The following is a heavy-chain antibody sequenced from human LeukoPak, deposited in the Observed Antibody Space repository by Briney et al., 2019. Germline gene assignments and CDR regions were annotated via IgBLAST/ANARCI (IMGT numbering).Heavy chain of an antibody. CDR2: ISGSGGST. CDR1: GFTFSSYA. J-gene: IGHJ4*02. Sequence: SGGSLRLSCAASGFTFSSYAMSWVRQAPGKGLEWVSAISGSGGSTYYADSVKGRFTISRDNSKNTLYLQMNSLRADDTAVYYCAKNTDSGSYYRFDYWGQGTLVTVSS. V-gene: IGHV3-23*01. CDR3: AKNTDSGSYYRFDY. D-gene: IGHD3-10*01.